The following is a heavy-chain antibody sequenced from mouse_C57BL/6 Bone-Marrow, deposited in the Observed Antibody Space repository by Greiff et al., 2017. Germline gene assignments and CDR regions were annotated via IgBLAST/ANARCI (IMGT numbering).Heavy chain of an antibody. Sequence: QVQLKESGPGLVAPSQSLSITCTVSGFSLTSYAISWVRQPPGKGLEWLGVIWTGGGTNYNSALKSRLSISKDHSTSQVFLKMNSLQTDYTARYRCTKSYGDYWGQGTTLTVSS. CDR1: GFSLTSYA. CDR3: TKSYGDY. J-gene: IGHJ2*01. D-gene: IGHD1-1*02. CDR2: IWTGGGT. V-gene: IGHV2-9-1*01.